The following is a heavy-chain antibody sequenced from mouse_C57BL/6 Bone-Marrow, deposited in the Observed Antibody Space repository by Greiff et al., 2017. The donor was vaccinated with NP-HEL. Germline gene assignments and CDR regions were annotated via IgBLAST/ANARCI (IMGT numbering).Heavy chain of an antibody. CDR3: ARRGTVGGAMDY. Sequence: QVQLKESGAELARPGASVKLSCKASGYTFTSYGISWVKQRTGQGLEWIGEIYPRSGNTYYNEKFKGKATLTADKSSSTAYMELRSLTSGDSAVYVCARRGTVGGAMDYWGQGTSVTVSS. CDR1: GYTFTSYG. J-gene: IGHJ4*01. V-gene: IGHV1-81*01. D-gene: IGHD1-1*01. CDR2: IYPRSGNT.